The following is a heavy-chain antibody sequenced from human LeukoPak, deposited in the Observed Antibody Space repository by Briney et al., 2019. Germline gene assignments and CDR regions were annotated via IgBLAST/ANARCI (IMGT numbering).Heavy chain of an antibody. CDR3: AREGRGYSYGVNNWFDP. D-gene: IGHD5-18*01. V-gene: IGHV1-2*02. CDR1: GYTFTGYY. Sequence: ASVKVSCKASGYTFTGYYMHWVRQAPGQGLEWMGWINPNSGGTNYAQKFQGRVTMTRDTSISTAYMELSRLRSDDTAVYYSAREGRGYSYGVNNWFDPWGQGTLVTVSS. CDR2: INPNSGGT. J-gene: IGHJ5*02.